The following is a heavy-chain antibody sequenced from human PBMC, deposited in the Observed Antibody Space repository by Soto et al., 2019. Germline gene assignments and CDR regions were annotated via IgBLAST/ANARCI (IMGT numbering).Heavy chain of an antibody. D-gene: IGHD2-8*02. Sequence: QVQLVEAGGGVVQPGRSLRLSCAVSGFTVSTYGMHWVRQAPGKGLEWVAVISRDGGTKYYADSVKGRFTISRDNSRNSLFQDMNSRRGHDMDVHYCTGEVASGYWGQGTLVTVSS. CDR2: ISRDGGTK. CDR3: TGEVASGY. V-gene: IGHV3-30*03. J-gene: IGHJ4*02. CDR1: GFTVSTYG.